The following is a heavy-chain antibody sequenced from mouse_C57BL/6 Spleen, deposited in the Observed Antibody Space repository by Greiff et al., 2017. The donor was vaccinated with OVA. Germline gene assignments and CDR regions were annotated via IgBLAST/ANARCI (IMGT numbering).Heavy chain of an antibody. Sequence: QVQLKESGAELVKPGASVKMSCKASGYTFTSYWITWVKQRPGQGLEWIGDIYPGSGSTNYNEKFKSKATLTVDTSSSTAYMQLSSLTSEDSAVYYCARYYDSSARAMDYWGQGTSVTVSS. V-gene: IGHV1-55*01. J-gene: IGHJ4*01. CDR1: GYTFTSYW. CDR2: IYPGSGST. CDR3: ARYYDSSARAMDY. D-gene: IGHD2-4*01.